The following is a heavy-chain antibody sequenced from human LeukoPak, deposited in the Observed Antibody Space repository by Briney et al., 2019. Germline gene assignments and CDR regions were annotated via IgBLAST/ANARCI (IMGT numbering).Heavy chain of an antibody. CDR3: XKDANYGSGSYLDN. CDR1: GFTFDDYA. Sequence: GGSLRLPCAASGFTFDDYAMHWVRQAPGKGLEWVSGISWNSGSIGYADSVKGRFTISRDNAKNSLYLQMNSLRAEDTALYYXXKDANYGSGSYLDNWGQGTLVTVSS. D-gene: IGHD3-10*01. V-gene: IGHV3-9*01. J-gene: IGHJ4*02. CDR2: ISWNSGSI.